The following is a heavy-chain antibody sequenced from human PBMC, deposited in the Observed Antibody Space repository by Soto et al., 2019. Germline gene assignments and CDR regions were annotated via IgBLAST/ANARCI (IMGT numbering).Heavy chain of an antibody. V-gene: IGHV4-59*01. CDR3: ARVGVGLQPRNPIDY. Sequence: PSETLSLTCTFSVGSISSYYWSWIRQPPGKGLDWIGYTYYSGSTNYNPSLKSRVTISVDTSKNQFSLKLSSVTAADTAVYYCARVGVGLQPRNPIDYWGQGTLVTVSS. CDR2: TYYSGST. D-gene: IGHD1-1*01. J-gene: IGHJ4*02. CDR1: VGSISSYY.